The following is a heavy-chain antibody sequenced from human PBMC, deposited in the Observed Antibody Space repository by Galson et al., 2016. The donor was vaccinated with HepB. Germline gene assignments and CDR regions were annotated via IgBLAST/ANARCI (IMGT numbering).Heavy chain of an antibody. J-gene: IGHJ4*02. Sequence: SETLSLTCTVSGGSISSYYWSWIRQPPGKGLEWIGYIYYIGNTNYNPSLKSRVTMSVDTSKNQFSLKLSSVTAADTAVYYCARAGLLTKASFDCWGQGTLVAVSS. CDR3: ARAGLLTKASFDC. D-gene: IGHD4-11*01. CDR1: GGSISSYY. CDR2: IYYIGNT. V-gene: IGHV4-59*08.